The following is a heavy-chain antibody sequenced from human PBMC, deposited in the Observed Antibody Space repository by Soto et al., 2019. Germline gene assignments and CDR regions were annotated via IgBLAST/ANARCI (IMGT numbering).Heavy chain of an antibody. V-gene: IGHV4-31*03. D-gene: IGHD6-13*01. CDR3: ARRGIEGAGTDV. CDR2: IYYSGST. CDR1: GGSISSGGYY. J-gene: IGHJ6*04. Sequence: SETLSLTCTVSGGSISSGGYYWSWIRQHPGKGLEWIGYIYYSGSTYYNPSLKSRVTISVDTSKNQFSLKLSSVTAADTAVYYGARRGIEGAGTDVWGKGTPVTVSS.